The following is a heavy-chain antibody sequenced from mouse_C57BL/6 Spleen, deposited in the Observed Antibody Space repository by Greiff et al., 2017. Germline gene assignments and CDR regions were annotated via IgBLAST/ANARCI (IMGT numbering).Heavy chain of an antibody. CDR1: GYTFTSYW. D-gene: IGHD2-1*01. J-gene: IGHJ4*01. V-gene: IGHV1-59*01. CDR3: ARYGNSYYYAMDY. Sequence: QVQLQQPGAELVRPGTSVKLSCKASGYTFTSYWMHWVKQRPGQGLEWIGVIDPSDSYTNYNQKFKGKATLTVDTSSSTAYMQLSSLTSEDSAVYYCARYGNSYYYAMDYWGQGTSVTVSS. CDR2: IDPSDSYT.